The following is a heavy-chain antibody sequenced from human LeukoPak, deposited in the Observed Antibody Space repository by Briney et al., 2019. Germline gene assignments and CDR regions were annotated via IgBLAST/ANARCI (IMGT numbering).Heavy chain of an antibody. Sequence: SQTLSLTCTVSGGSISSGSYYWSWIRQPAGKGLEWIGRIYTSGSTNYNPSLKSRVTISVDTSKNQFSLKLSSVTAADTAVYYCARAACGGDCYSPKYYYYYMDVWGKGTTVTVSS. J-gene: IGHJ6*03. V-gene: IGHV4-61*02. CDR1: GGSISSGSYY. CDR3: ARAACGGDCYSPKYYYYYMDV. D-gene: IGHD2-21*01. CDR2: IYTSGST.